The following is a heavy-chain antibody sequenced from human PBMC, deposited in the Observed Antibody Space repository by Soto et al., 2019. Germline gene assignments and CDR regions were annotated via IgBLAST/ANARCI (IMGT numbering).Heavy chain of an antibody. CDR2: ISGSGGST. D-gene: IGHD2-21*01. CDR3: AKGQRSGDCYFDY. CDR1: GFTFSSYA. V-gene: IGHV3-23*01. Sequence: GGSLRLSCAASGFTFSSYAMSWVRQAPGKGLEWVSAISGSGGSTYYADSVKGRFTISRDNSKNTLYLQMNSLRAEDTAVDYCAKGQRSGDCYFDYWGQGTLVTVSS. J-gene: IGHJ4*02.